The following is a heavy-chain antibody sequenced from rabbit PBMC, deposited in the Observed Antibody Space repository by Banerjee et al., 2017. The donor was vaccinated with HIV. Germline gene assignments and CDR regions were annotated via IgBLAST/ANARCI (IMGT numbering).Heavy chain of an antibody. D-gene: IGHD4-1*01. CDR2: IGTTSDNT. CDR3: ARDLAGAIGWNFVL. CDR1: GFSFSSSYY. Sequence: QEQLEESGGDLVKPEGSLTLTCTASGFSFSSSYYICWVRQAPGKGLEWIACIGTTSDNTWYASWAKGRFTISKTSSTTVTLQMTSLTAADTATYFCARDLAGAIGWNFVLWGQGTLVTVS. J-gene: IGHJ4*01. V-gene: IGHV1S45*01.